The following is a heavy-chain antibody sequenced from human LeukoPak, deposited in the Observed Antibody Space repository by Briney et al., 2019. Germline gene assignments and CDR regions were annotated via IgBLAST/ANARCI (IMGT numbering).Heavy chain of an antibody. CDR3: AKSGDIVVVVAATPWFDP. CDR1: GFTVSSNY. D-gene: IGHD2-15*01. CDR2: IYSGGST. J-gene: IGHJ5*02. Sequence: GGSLRLSCAASGFTVSSNYMSWVRQAPGKGLEWVSLIYSGGSTYYADSVKGRFTISRDNSKNTLYLQMNSLRAEDTAVYYCAKSGDIVVVVAATPWFDPWGQGTLVTVSS. V-gene: IGHV3-53*05.